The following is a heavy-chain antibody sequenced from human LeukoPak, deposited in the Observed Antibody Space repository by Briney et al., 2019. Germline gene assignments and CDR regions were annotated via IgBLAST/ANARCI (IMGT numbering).Heavy chain of an antibody. CDR1: GFTFTTYE. V-gene: IGHV3-48*03. CDR2: ISSTGGTV. J-gene: IGHJ4*02. Sequence: GGSLRLSCAASGFTFTTYEMSWVRQAPGKGLEWDSYISSTGGTVYYADSVKGRFTISRDNAENSLYLQMNSLRAEDTAVYYCASAPYYYLWGSYRFDHWGQGTLVTVSS. CDR3: ASAPYYYLWGSYRFDH. D-gene: IGHD3-16*02.